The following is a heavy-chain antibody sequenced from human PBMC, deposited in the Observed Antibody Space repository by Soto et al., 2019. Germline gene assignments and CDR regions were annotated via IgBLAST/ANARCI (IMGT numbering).Heavy chain of an antibody. J-gene: IGHJ4*02. CDR1: GFTVSDNY. V-gene: IGHV3-53*01. D-gene: IGHD6-19*01. CDR2: IYSDVYSAGTT. Sequence: PGGSLRLSCEASGFTVSDNYMTWVRQAPGKGLEWVSLIYSDVYSAGTTYYADSVKGRFTIFRDNSKNTLYLQMDSLRAEDTAVYFCARDLPIAVAGTGFDYWGQGTLVTVSS. CDR3: ARDLPIAVAGTGFDY.